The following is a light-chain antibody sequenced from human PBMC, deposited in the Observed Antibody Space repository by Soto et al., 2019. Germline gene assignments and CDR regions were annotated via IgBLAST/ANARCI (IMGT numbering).Light chain of an antibody. V-gene: IGLV2-23*02. Sequence: QSALTPPASVSGSPGQSITISCTGTSSDVGSYNLVSWYQQHPGEAPKVVVYDITKRPSGVPDRFSGSKSGNTASLTISGLQAEDEADYYCCSYAGIYSYVFGTGTKVTVL. CDR1: SSDVGSYNL. CDR2: DIT. J-gene: IGLJ1*01. CDR3: CSYAGIYSYV.